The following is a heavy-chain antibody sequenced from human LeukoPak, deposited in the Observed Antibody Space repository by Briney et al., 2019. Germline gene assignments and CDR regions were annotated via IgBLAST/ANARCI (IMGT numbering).Heavy chain of an antibody. D-gene: IGHD6-19*01. CDR1: GYSFTNYW. V-gene: IGHV5-51*01. J-gene: IGHJ4*02. Sequence: GGSLQISCKASGYSFTNYWIGWVRQMPGKGLEWMGLIYPGDSKTKYRPSFQGQVTISVDKSISTAYLQWSSLQASDTAMYYCARRSMAGSCFDDWGQGTLVTVSS. CDR3: ARRSMAGSCFDD. CDR2: IYPGDSKT.